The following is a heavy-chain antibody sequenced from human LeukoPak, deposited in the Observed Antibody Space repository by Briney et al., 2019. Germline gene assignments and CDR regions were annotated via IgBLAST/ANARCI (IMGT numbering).Heavy chain of an antibody. V-gene: IGHV1-2*02. CDR1: GYTFTGYY. Sequence: ASVKVSCKASGYTFTGYYMHWVRQAPGQGLEWMGWINPNSGGTNYAQKFQGRVTMTRDTSISTAYMELSRLRSDDTAVYYCARDSPLKAVRLYYFDYWGQGTLVTVSS. CDR3: ARDSPLKAVRLYYFDY. CDR2: INPNSGGT. J-gene: IGHJ4*02.